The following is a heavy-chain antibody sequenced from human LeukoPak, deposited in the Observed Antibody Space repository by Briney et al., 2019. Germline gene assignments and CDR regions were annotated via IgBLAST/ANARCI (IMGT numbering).Heavy chain of an antibody. D-gene: IGHD1-14*01. Sequence: GGSLRLSCAASGFTFSSCAMSWVRQAPGKGLEWVSAISGSGGSTYYADSVKGRFTISRDNSKNTLYLQMNSLRAEDTAVYYCAKAPDSGAKGYYFDYWGQGTLVTVSS. V-gene: IGHV3-23*01. CDR2: ISGSGGST. CDR3: AKAPDSGAKGYYFDY. J-gene: IGHJ4*02. CDR1: GFTFSSCA.